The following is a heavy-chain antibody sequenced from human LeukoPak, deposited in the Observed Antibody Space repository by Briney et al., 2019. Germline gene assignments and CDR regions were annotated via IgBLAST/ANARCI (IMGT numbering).Heavy chain of an antibody. J-gene: IGHJ3*02. CDR3: ARTGILTGYWDVGDAFDI. D-gene: IGHD3-9*01. Sequence: PGGSLRLSCAASGFTFSSYSMNWVRQAPGKGLEWVSYISSSSSTIYYADSVKGRFTISRDNAKNSLYLQMNSLRAEDTAVYYCARTGILTGYWDVGDAFDIWGQGTMVTVSS. CDR2: ISSSSSTI. V-gene: IGHV3-48*04. CDR1: GFTFSSYS.